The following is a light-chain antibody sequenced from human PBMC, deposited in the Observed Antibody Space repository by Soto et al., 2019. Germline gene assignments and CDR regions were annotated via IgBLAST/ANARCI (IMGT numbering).Light chain of an antibody. CDR3: SSYTYSSTQV. V-gene: IGLV2-14*01. CDR2: EVS. J-gene: IGLJ3*02. Sequence: QSALTQPASVSGSPGQSITISCTGTSSDVGGYNYVSWYQHHPGQAPKLIISEVSNRPSGVSTRFSGSKSGNTASLTISGLQAEDEADYYCSSYTYSSTQVFGGGTKLTVL. CDR1: SSDVGGYNY.